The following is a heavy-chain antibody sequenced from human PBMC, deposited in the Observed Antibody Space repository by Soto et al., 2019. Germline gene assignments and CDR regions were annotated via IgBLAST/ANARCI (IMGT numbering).Heavy chain of an antibody. CDR1: GFSFSSYW. CDR2: IKQDGSEK. Sequence: GGSLRLSCAASGFSFSSYWMSWVRQAPGKGLEWVANIKQDGSEKYYVDSVKGRFTISRDNAKNSLYLQMNSLRAEDTAVYYCARSKGEPSYSSLSSAYYYGMDVWGQGTTVTVSS. CDR3: ARSKGEPSYSSLSSAYYYGMDV. D-gene: IGHD6-6*01. J-gene: IGHJ6*02. V-gene: IGHV3-7*05.